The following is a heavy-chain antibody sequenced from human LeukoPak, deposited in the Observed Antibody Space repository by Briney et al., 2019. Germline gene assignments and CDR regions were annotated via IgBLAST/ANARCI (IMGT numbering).Heavy chain of an antibody. Sequence: SETLSLTCAVYGGSFSGYYWSWIRQPPGPGLEWIGEINHSGSTNYNPSLKSRVTISVDTSKNQFSLKLSSVTAADTAVYYCARPGPQRRYFQHWGQGTLVTVSS. J-gene: IGHJ1*01. V-gene: IGHV4-34*01. CDR2: INHSGST. CDR3: ARPGPQRRYFQH. D-gene: IGHD6-25*01. CDR1: GGSFSGYY.